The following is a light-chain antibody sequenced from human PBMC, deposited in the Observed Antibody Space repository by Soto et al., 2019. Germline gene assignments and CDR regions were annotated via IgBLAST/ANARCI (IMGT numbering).Light chain of an antibody. Sequence: QSVLTQSPSASGTPGQRVIIACSGSSSNIGSNHVNWYRHLPGAAPKLLIFRSDQRPSGVPDRFSGSKSGTTASLAISGLQSGHEADYYCAAWDDSRYGVVFGGGTKVTVL. J-gene: IGLJ2*01. CDR2: RSD. CDR3: AAWDDSRYGVV. CDR1: SSNIGSNH. V-gene: IGLV1-44*01.